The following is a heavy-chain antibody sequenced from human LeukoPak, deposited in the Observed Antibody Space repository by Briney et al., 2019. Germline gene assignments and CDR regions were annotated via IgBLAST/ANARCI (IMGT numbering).Heavy chain of an antibody. J-gene: IGHJ4*02. Sequence: GGSLRLSCAASGFPFSSHVLSWVRQAPGKGLEWIAYINHNGEAIYYPDFVKGRFIISRDNAKNSLSLQMNNLRAEDTALYYCAKALEGATRPGYWGQGTLVTVSS. CDR2: INHNGEAI. CDR3: AKALEGATRPGY. V-gene: IGHV3-48*01. CDR1: GFPFSSHV. D-gene: IGHD1-26*01.